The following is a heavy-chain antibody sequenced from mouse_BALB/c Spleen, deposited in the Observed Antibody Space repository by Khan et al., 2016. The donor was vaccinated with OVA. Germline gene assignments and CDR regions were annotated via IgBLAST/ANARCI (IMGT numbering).Heavy chain of an antibody. CDR2: INPSNGYT. V-gene: IGHV1-4*01. D-gene: IGHD2-14*01. CDR3: VRDGAYHRNDGWFAY. CDR1: GYTFTSYT. Sequence: VQLVESGAELARPGASVKMSCKASGYTFTSYTIHWIKERPGQGLEWIGYINPSNGYTNYNQKFKDKATLTTDKSSTTAYLQLSSLTSDDSAVYNCVRDGAYHRNDGWFAYWSQGTLVTVSA. J-gene: IGHJ3*01.